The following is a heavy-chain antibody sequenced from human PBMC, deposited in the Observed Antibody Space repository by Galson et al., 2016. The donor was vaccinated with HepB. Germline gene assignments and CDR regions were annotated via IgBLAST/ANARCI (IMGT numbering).Heavy chain of an antibody. CDR1: GFIFSTYS. J-gene: IGHJ6*03. D-gene: IGHD3-3*01. CDR2: ISYDETKK. Sequence: SLRLSCAASGFIFSTYSMHWVRQAPGKGLEWVAGISYDETKKYYADSVKGRFIISRDNSKNTLYLQMKSLRPEDTAIYYCVKGGGKMEWLLDYYLDVWGKGTTVIVSS. CDR3: VKGGGKMEWLLDYYLDV. V-gene: IGHV3-30*18.